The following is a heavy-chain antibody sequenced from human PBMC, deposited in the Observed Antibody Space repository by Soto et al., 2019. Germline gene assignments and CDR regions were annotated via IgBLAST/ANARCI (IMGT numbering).Heavy chain of an antibody. J-gene: IGHJ5*02. V-gene: IGHV4-59*01. D-gene: IGHD6-13*01. CDR3: ARVPDSSRWYRPFDP. CDR2: IYYSGST. Sequence: QVQLQESGPGLVKPSETLSLTCTVSGDSISRDYWNWIRQPPGKGLEWIGYIYYSGSTNYNPSLKSRVTISLDTSKNQFSLNLNSVTDEDTAVYYCARVPDSSRWYRPFDPWGQGTLVTVSS. CDR1: GDSISRDY.